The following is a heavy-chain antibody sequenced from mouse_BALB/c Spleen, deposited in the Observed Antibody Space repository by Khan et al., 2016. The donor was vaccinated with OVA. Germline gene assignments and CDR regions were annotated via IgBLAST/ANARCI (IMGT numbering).Heavy chain of an antibody. CDR1: GFSLTNYG. J-gene: IGHJ4*01. CDR3: AKKQAGYAMDY. V-gene: IGHV2-5*01. Sequence: VQLQESGPGLVQPSQSLSITCTVSGFSLTNYGVHWIRQSPGKGLEWLGVIWRGGSTDYNAAFMSRLYITKDNSKSQVFFKMNSLQADDTAIYYWAKKQAGYAMDYWGQGTSVAVSS. CDR2: IWRGGST.